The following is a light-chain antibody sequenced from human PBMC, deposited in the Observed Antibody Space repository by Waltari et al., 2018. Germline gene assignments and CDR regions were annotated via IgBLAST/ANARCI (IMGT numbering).Light chain of an antibody. J-gene: IGKJ2*01. Sequence: DIQMTQSPSSVSASVGDRVTIPCRASQGISSWLAWYQQKPGKAPKILIKKASSLESGVPSRFTGSGSGTEFTLTISSLQPDDFATYYCQQYNNYPYTFGQGTKLEIK. CDR2: KAS. CDR3: QQYNNYPYT. V-gene: IGKV1-5*03. CDR1: QGISSW.